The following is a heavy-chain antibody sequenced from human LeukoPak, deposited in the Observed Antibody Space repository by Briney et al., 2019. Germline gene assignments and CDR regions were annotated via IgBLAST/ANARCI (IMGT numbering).Heavy chain of an antibody. V-gene: IGHV1-8*01. J-gene: IGHJ4*02. Sequence: WASVKVSCEASGYTFSSYDINGVRQAAGQGPEWVGWMNPNSGNTAYAQNFQGRVIMTRNTPISTPYMELSSLRFEDTVVFYCAIRTSRGGSGSSYFDSWGQGTLVTVSS. CDR1: GYTFSSYD. CDR2: MNPNSGNT. D-gene: IGHD3-10*01. CDR3: AIRTSRGGSGSSYFDS.